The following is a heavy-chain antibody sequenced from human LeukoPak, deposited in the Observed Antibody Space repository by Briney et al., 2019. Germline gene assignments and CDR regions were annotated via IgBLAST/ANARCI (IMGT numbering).Heavy chain of an antibody. J-gene: IGHJ6*03. V-gene: IGHV4-39*07. Sequence: SETLSLTCTVSGGSISSSSYYWGWIRQPPGKGLEWIGSIYYSGSTYYNPSLKSRVTISVDTSKNQFSLKLSSVTAADTAVYYCAREDSSSWYLSYYYYYMDVWGKGTTVTVSS. CDR1: GGSISSSSYY. CDR3: AREDSSSWYLSYYYYYMDV. CDR2: IYYSGST. D-gene: IGHD6-13*01.